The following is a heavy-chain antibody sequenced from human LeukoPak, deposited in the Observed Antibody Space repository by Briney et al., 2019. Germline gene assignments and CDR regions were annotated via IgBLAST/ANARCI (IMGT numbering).Heavy chain of an antibody. CDR2: IKSKSDGGTR. Sequence: GGSLRLSWAASGFTFSNAWMSWGRQAAGKGLEWVGRIKSKSDGGTRDSAEPVKGRFTITSDDSKNTLYLQMNSLKTDDTAVSYCPPATVFDYWGQGTLVTVSS. J-gene: IGHJ4*02. CDR3: PPATVFDY. CDR1: GFTFSNAW. D-gene: IGHD1-26*01. V-gene: IGHV3-15*01.